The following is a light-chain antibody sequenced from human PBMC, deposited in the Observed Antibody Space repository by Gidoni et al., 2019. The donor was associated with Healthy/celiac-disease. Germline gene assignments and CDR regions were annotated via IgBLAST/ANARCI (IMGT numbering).Light chain of an antibody. V-gene: IGKV3-11*01. CDR2: DSS. CDR1: QSVNSN. Sequence: EIVLTQSPATLSLSPGERATLSCRASQSVNSNLAWYQQKPGQAPRLLIYDSSNRATGIPARCSGSGSVTDFTLTISSLEPEDFAVYYCQHRYNWPLAFXGXTKVXIK. J-gene: IGKJ4*01. CDR3: QHRYNWPLA.